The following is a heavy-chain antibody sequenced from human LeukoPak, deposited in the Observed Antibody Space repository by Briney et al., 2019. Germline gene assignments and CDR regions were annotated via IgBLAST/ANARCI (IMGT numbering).Heavy chain of an antibody. CDR3: ARGGPFPSGSSSREDYLDY. CDR1: GYDFINYG. Sequence: ASVKVSCKASGYDFINYGISWVRQAPGQGLEWIGWRSIYNGNTDYKLQGRVTMTTDTSTSTAYMEVRSLRSDDTAVYYCARGGPFPSGSSSREDYLDYWGQGTLVTVSS. J-gene: IGHJ4*02. V-gene: IGHV1-18*01. CDR2: RSIYNGNT. D-gene: IGHD6-6*01.